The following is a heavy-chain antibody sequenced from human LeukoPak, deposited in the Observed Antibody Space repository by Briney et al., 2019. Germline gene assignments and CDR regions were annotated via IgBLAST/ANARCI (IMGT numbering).Heavy chain of an antibody. CDR2: IYYSGTT. CDR1: GGSISSSSDY. Sequence: TSETLSLTCTVSGGSISSSSDYWGWIRQPPGKGLEWIGSIYYSGTTYYNSSLKSRVTISVDTSKNQFSLKLSSVTAADTAVYYCAGTGLGYCSGGTCYHFDYWGQGTLVTVSS. D-gene: IGHD2-15*01. CDR3: AGTGLGYCSGGTCYHFDY. J-gene: IGHJ4*02. V-gene: IGHV4-39*01.